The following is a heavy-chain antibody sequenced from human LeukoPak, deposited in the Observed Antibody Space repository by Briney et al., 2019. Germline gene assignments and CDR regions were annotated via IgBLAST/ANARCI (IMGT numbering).Heavy chain of an antibody. CDR3: ARDSNADYGDPSTDY. Sequence: ASVKVSCKASGYTFTSYGISWVRQAPGQGLEWMGWISAYNGNTNYAQKLQGRVTMTTDTSTSTAYMELRSLRSDDTAVYYCARDSNADYGDPSTDYWGQGTLVTVSS. CDR2: ISAYNGNT. D-gene: IGHD4-17*01. V-gene: IGHV1-18*01. J-gene: IGHJ4*02. CDR1: GYTFTSYG.